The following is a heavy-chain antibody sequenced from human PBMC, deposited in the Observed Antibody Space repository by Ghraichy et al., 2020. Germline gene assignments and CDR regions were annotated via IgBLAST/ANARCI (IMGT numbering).Heavy chain of an antibody. CDR1: GFTFSSYA. CDR2: ISGSGGST. CDR3: ANDVDTAMAYYFDY. Sequence: GGSLRLSCAASGFTFSSYAMSWVRQAPGKGLEWVSAISGSGGSTYYADSVKGRFTISRDNSKNTLYLQMNSLRAEETAVYYGANDVDTAMAYYFDYWGQGTLVTVSS. V-gene: IGHV3-23*01. J-gene: IGHJ4*02. D-gene: IGHD5-18*01.